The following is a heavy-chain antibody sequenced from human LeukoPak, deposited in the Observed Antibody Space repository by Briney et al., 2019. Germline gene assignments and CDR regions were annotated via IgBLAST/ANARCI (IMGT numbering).Heavy chain of an antibody. D-gene: IGHD5-18*01. Sequence: LRLSCAASGFTFSSYAMSWVRQPPGKGLEWIGYIYYSGSTYYNPSLKSRVTISVDTSKNQFSLKLSSVTAADTAVYYCATRGGYSYGFNYWGQGTLVTVSS. V-gene: IGHV4-30-4*08. CDR3: ATRGGYSYGFNY. CDR2: IYYSGST. CDR1: GFTFSSYA. J-gene: IGHJ4*02.